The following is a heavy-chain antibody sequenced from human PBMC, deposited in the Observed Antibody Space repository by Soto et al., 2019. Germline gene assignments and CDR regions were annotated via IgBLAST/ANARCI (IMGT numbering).Heavy chain of an antibody. CDR1: GFAFHGYA. Sequence: QVQLVESGGGVVQPGRSLRLSCAASGFAFHGYAMHWVRQAPGKGLEWVAIIWYDGSNTYYGDSVKGRFTISRDNSKNTAYLQMNSLRVEDTAVYYCARDLKTRHCDYWGQGILVTVSS. CDR2: IWYDGSNT. V-gene: IGHV3-33*01. J-gene: IGHJ4*02. CDR3: ARDLKTRHCDY. D-gene: IGHD4-17*01.